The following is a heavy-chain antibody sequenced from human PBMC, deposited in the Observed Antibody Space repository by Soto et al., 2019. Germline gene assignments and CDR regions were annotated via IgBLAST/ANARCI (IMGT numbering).Heavy chain of an antibody. CDR3: ARGRGYCTNGVCSTYYYYGMDV. CDR1: GGSFSGYY. CDR2: INHSGST. D-gene: IGHD2-8*01. V-gene: IGHV4-34*01. Sequence: SETLSLTCAVYGGSFSGYYWSWIRQPPGKGLEWIGEINHSGSTNYNPSLKSRVTISVDTSKNQFSLKLSSVTAADTAVYYCARGRGYCTNGVCSTYYYYGMDVWGQGTTVTVSS. J-gene: IGHJ6*02.